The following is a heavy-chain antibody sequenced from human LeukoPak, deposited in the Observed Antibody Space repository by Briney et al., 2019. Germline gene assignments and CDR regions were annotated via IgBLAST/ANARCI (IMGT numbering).Heavy chain of an antibody. CDR2: IYYSGST. CDR3: ARHEPIAAAGTGTFDP. D-gene: IGHD6-13*01. J-gene: IGHJ5*02. CDR1: GGSISSYY. Sequence: SETLSLTCTVSGGSISSYYWSWIRQPPGKGLEWIGYIYYSGSTYYNPSLKSRVTISVDTSKNQFSLKLSSVTAADTAVYYCARHEPIAAAGTGTFDPWGQGTLVTVSS. V-gene: IGHV4-59*04.